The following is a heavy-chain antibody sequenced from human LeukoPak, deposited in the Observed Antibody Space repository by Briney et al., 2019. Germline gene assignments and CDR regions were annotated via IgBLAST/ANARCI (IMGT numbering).Heavy chain of an antibody. V-gene: IGHV5-51*07. J-gene: IGHJ4*02. CDR1: GYSFTNYW. Sequence: GESLKISCKASGYSFTNYWIGWVHQMPGKGLEWMGSIYPGDSDTEYNPSFQGQVTISADKSINTAYLQWSSLKASDTAIYHCARAGSYGDRSFDYWGQGTLVTVSS. CDR3: ARAGSYGDRSFDY. CDR2: IYPGDSDT. D-gene: IGHD4-17*01.